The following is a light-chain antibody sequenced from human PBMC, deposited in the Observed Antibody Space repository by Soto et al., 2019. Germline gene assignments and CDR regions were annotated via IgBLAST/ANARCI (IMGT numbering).Light chain of an antibody. V-gene: IGKV1-5*03. J-gene: IGKJ1*01. Sequence: DIQMTQSPSTLSGSVGDRVTITCRASQTISSWLAWYQQKPGKAPKLLIYKASTLKSGVPSRFRGSGSGTEFTLTIRSLQPDDFATYYCQHYNSYSEAFGQGTKVELK. CDR2: KAS. CDR3: QHYNSYSEA. CDR1: QTISSW.